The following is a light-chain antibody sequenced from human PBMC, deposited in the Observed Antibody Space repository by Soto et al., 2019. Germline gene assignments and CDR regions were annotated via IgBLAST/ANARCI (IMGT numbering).Light chain of an antibody. Sequence: DIQMTQSPSTLSASVGDRAIITCRAGQSINTWVAWYQQKPGKAPKLLISKASVLESGVPSRFSGSGSGTEFTLTISSLQPDDFATYYCQQYDSFLSFGGGTKVEIK. V-gene: IGKV1-5*03. J-gene: IGKJ4*01. CDR2: KAS. CDR3: QQYDSFLS. CDR1: QSINTW.